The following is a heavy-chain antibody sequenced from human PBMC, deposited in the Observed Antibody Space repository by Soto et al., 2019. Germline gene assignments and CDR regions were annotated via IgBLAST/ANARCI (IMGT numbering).Heavy chain of an antibody. CDR1: GGSISSGCYY. Sequence: SETLSLTCSVSGGSISSGCYYWSWIRQHPGKGLEWIGYIYYSGSTYYNPSLKSRVTISVDTSKNQFSLKLSSVTAADTAVYYCARVSMTTLDYWGQGTLVTVSS. J-gene: IGHJ4*02. V-gene: IGHV4-31*03. CDR3: ARVSMTTLDY. D-gene: IGHD4-17*01. CDR2: IYYSGST.